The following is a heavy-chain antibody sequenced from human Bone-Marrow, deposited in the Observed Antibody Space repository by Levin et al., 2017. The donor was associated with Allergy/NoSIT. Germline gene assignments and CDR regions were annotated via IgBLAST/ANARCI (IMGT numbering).Heavy chain of an antibody. D-gene: IGHD2-15*01. Sequence: SCAASGFTFSSYAMHWVRQAPGKGLEWVAVISYDGSNKYYADSVKGRFTISRDNSKNTLYLQMNSLRAEDTAVYYCARGVVVVAATLDYWGQGTLVTVSS. CDR3: ARGVVVVAATLDY. V-gene: IGHV3-30*04. CDR1: GFTFSSYA. J-gene: IGHJ4*02. CDR2: ISYDGSNK.